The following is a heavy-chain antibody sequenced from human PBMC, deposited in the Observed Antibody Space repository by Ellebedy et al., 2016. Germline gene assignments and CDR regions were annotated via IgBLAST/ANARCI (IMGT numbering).Heavy chain of an antibody. Sequence: SETLSLTCTVSGGSISGYYWSWIRQPPGKGLEWIGYMYYSGSTNYNPSLKSRVTISVDTSKNQFSLKLSSLTASDTAVYYCARHTDAANGRYFDYWGQGTLVTVSS. CDR1: GGSISGYY. CDR3: ARHTDAANGRYFDY. D-gene: IGHD2-15*01. CDR2: MYYSGST. J-gene: IGHJ4*02. V-gene: IGHV4-59*08.